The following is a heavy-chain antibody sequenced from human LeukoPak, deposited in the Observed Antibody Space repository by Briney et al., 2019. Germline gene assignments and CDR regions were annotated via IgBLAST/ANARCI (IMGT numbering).Heavy chain of an antibody. Sequence: SGGSLRLSCAASGFTFAGYAMTWVRQAPGKGLEWVSLISGSGGSTYYADIVKGRFTISRDNSKNALYLRMNSLRAEDTAVYYCTIGGGWLTDYWGQGSLVTVSS. CDR2: ISGSGGST. J-gene: IGHJ4*02. D-gene: IGHD6-19*01. V-gene: IGHV3-23*01. CDR3: TIGGGWLTDY. CDR1: GFTFAGYA.